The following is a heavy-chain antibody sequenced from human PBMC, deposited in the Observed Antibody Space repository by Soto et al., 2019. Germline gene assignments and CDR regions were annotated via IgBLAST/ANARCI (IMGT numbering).Heavy chain of an antibody. D-gene: IGHD3-3*01. CDR2: ISDSSVTT. CDR1: GFTFSSYA. CDR3: ARVYYDLWSGSSLNY. V-gene: IGHV3-23*01. J-gene: IGHJ4*02. Sequence: EVQLLESGGGLVQPGGSLRLSCAASGFTFSSYAMSWVRQAPGKGLEWVSAISDSSVTTSYADSVKGRFTISRDNSKNTLYLQMGSLRAEDTALYYCARVYYDLWSGSSLNYLGQGTLVTVSS.